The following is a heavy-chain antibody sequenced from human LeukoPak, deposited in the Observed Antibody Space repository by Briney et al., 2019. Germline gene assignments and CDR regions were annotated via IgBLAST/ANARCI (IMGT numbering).Heavy chain of an antibody. Sequence: ASVKVSCKASGYTFTGYYMHWLRQAPGQGLEWMGWINPNSGGTNYAQKFQGRVTMTRDTSISTAYMELSRLRSDDTAVYYCARAVYDILTGYPYGMDVWGQGTTVTVSS. J-gene: IGHJ6*02. D-gene: IGHD3-9*01. CDR2: INPNSGGT. CDR1: GYTFTGYY. V-gene: IGHV1-2*02. CDR3: ARAVYDILTGYPYGMDV.